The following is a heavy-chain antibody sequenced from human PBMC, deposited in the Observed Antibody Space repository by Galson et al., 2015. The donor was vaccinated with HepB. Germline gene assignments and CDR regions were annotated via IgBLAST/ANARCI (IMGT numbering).Heavy chain of an antibody. Sequence: SETLSLTCAVSGVSVSSSSYYWGWIRQPPGKGLEWVGRFYFSGTTYNNPSLKSRVTISGDTSKNQFSLSLRSVTAADTAVYYCARRGAATDAFDIWGQGTMVTVSS. CDR3: ARRGAATDAFDI. CDR1: GVSVSSSSYY. D-gene: IGHD2-15*01. V-gene: IGHV4-39*01. J-gene: IGHJ3*02. CDR2: FYFSGTT.